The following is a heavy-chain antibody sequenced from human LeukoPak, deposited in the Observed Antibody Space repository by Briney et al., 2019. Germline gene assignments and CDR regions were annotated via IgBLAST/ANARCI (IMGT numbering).Heavy chain of an antibody. CDR2: ISAYNGNT. CDR3: AGFRARREYYYYYYMDV. Sequence: ASVKVSCKASGYTFTSYGISWVRQAPGQGREWKGWISAYNGNTNYTQKFQGRVTITTDESTSTAYMELSSLRSEDTAVYYCAGFRARREYYYYYYMDVWGKGTTVTVSS. V-gene: IGHV1-18*01. J-gene: IGHJ6*03. D-gene: IGHD1-26*01. CDR1: GYTFTSYG.